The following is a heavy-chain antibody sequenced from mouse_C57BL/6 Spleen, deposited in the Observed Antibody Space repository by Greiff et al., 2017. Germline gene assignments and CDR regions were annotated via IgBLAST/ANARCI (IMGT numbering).Heavy chain of an antibody. J-gene: IGHJ4*01. V-gene: IGHV1-22*01. CDR3: ASGYDAMDY. Sequence: DVKLQESGPELVKPGASVKMSCKASGYTFTDYNMHWVKQSHGKSLEWIGYINPNNGGTSYNQKFKGKATLTVNKSSSTAYMELRSLTSEYSAVYYCASGYDAMDYWGQGTSVTVSS. CDR2: INPNNGGT. CDR1: GYTFTDYN.